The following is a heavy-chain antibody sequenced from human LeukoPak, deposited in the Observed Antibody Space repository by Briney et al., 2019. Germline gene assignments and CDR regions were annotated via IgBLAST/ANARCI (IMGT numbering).Heavy chain of an antibody. CDR2: IYYSGST. Sequence: PSETLSLTCTVSGGSISSYYWSWIRQPPGKGLEWIGYIYYSGSTYYNPSLKSRVTISVDTSKNQFSLKLSSVTAADTAVYYCARAIAAAELDYWGQGTLVTVSS. CDR1: GGSISSYY. CDR3: ARAIAAAELDY. J-gene: IGHJ4*02. D-gene: IGHD6-13*01. V-gene: IGHV4-59*06.